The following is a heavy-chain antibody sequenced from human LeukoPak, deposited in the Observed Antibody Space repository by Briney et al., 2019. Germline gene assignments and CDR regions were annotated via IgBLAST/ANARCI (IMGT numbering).Heavy chain of an antibody. CDR3: ATIPNGSSGYCFDY. J-gene: IGHJ4*02. V-gene: IGHV4-39*01. D-gene: IGHD3-22*01. Sequence: SETLSLTCTVSGGSISSSSYYWGWIRQPPGKGLEWIGSIYYSGSTYYNPSLKSRVAISVDTSKNQFSLKLSSVTAADTAVYYCATIPNGSSGYCFDYWGQGTLVTVSS. CDR1: GGSISSSSYY. CDR2: IYYSGST.